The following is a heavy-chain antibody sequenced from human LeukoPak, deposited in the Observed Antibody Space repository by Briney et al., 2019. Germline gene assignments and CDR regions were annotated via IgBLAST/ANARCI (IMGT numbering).Heavy chain of an antibody. J-gene: IGHJ3*02. CDR1: GGSISSSSYY. CDR3: ASSPSTIFGVVIYLAFDI. D-gene: IGHD3-3*01. CDR2: IYYSGST. V-gene: IGHV4-39*01. Sequence: SETLSLTCTVSGGSISSSSYYWGWIRQPPGKGLEWIGSIYYSGSTYYNPSLKSRVTISVHTAKNQFSLKLSSVPAADTAVYYCASSPSTIFGVVIYLAFDIWGQGTMVTVSS.